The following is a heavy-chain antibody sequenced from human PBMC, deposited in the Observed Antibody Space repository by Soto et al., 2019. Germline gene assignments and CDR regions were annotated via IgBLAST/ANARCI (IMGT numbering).Heavy chain of an antibody. CDR2: ISYDGSNK. D-gene: IGHD3-3*01. CDR3: AKERKDYDFWSGYYHYYYYGMDV. V-gene: IGHV3-30*18. J-gene: IGHJ6*02. Sequence: GGSLRLSCAASGFTFSSYGMHWVRQAPGKGLEWVAVISYDGSNKYYADSVKGRFTISRDNSKNTLYLQMNSLRAEDTAVYYCAKERKDYDFWSGYYHYYYYGMDVWGQGTTVTVSS. CDR1: GFTFSSYG.